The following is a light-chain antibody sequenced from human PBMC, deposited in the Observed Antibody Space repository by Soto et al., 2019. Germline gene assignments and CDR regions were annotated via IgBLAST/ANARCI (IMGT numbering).Light chain of an antibody. CDR2: GAS. CDR3: QQYGSSSGT. Sequence: EIVLTQSPGTLSLSPGERATLSCRANQSVSSSYLAWYQQKPGQAPRLLIYGASSRATGIPDRFSGSGSGTDFTLTISRLEPDDLTVYYCQQYGSSSGTFGQGTKLEIK. J-gene: IGKJ2*01. V-gene: IGKV3-20*01. CDR1: QSVSSSY.